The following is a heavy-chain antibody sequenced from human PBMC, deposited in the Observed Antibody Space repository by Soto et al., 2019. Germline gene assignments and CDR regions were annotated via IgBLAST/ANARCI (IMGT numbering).Heavy chain of an antibody. D-gene: IGHD5-18*01. V-gene: IGHV1-8*01. J-gene: IGHJ6*02. CDR2: MNPNSGNT. CDR3: ASGVDTLEGYYYYYYGMDV. Sequence: ASVKVSCKASGYTFTSYDINWVRQATGQGLEWMGWMNPNSGNTGYAQKFQGRVTMTRNTSISTAYMELSSLRSEDTAVYYCASGVDTLEGYYYYYYGMDVWGQGTKVTVYS. CDR1: GYTFTSYD.